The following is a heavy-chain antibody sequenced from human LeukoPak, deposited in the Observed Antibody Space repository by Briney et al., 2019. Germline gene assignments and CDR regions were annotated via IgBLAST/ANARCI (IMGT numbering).Heavy chain of an antibody. Sequence: GGSLRLSCAASGFTFSSYNMHWVRQAAGKGLEWVAVIWYDGSNKYYAESVKGRFTISRDNSKDTLYLQMNSLRAEDTAVYYCARLWQNAFDIWGQGTMVTVSS. CDR3: ARLWQNAFDI. CDR1: GFTFSSYN. J-gene: IGHJ3*02. CDR2: IWYDGSNK. V-gene: IGHV3-33*01. D-gene: IGHD3-10*01.